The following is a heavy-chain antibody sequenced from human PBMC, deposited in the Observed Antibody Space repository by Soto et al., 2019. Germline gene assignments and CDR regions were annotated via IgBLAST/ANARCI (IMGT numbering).Heavy chain of an antibody. V-gene: IGHV5-10-1*01. D-gene: IGHD3-10*01. J-gene: IGHJ6*02. CDR3: ARLTFHGSGSYQYGMDV. CDR2: IYPSDSYT. CDR1: GYKFTTYW. Sequence: GEPLKISCQVSGYKFTTYWISWVRQMPGKGLEWMGRIYPSDSYTMYSPPFQGHVTISTDKSISTAYLQWSSLKASDTAMYYCARLTFHGSGSYQYGMDVWGQGTTVTVSS.